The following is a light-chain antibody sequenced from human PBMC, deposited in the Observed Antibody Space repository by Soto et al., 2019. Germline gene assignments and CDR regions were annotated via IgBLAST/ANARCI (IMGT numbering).Light chain of an antibody. J-gene: IGKJ1*01. V-gene: IGKV3D-15*01. CDR1: QSVSSN. Sequence: ENVLTQSPGTLSLSPGERATLSCRASQSVSSNFLAWYQQKPGQAPRLLIYGASNRATGIPARFSGSGSGTEFTLTISSLQSEDFAVYYCQQYNNWPRTFGQGTKVDIK. CDR2: GAS. CDR3: QQYNNWPRT.